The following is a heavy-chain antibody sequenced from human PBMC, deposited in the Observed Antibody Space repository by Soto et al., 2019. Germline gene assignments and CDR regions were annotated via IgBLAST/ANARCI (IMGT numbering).Heavy chain of an antibody. Sequence: PSETLSLTCAVYGGSFSGYYWSWIRQPPGKGLEWIGEINLSGSTNYNPSLESRITISVDTSKNQFSLHLTPVTAADTAVYYCARGPYCSYTSCSRPYNWFDPWGQGTLVTVSS. CDR1: GGSFSGYY. CDR2: INLSGST. CDR3: ARGPYCSYTSCSRPYNWFDP. J-gene: IGHJ5*02. D-gene: IGHD2-2*01. V-gene: IGHV4-34*01.